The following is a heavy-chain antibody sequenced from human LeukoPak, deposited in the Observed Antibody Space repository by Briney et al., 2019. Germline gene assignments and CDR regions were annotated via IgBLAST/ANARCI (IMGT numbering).Heavy chain of an antibody. J-gene: IGHJ4*02. CDR2: SFFSGTT. Sequence: PSETLSLSCTVSGGSINSYFRTWVRQPPGEGLEWIGYSFFSGTTTYKPYLRGRVAISVDTSKNQFSLRLAYVTAADTAVCYFARLIGLGEVSPYFDFWGQGILVTVSS. CDR1: GGSINSYF. D-gene: IGHD3-16*02. V-gene: IGHV4-59*01. CDR3: ARLIGLGEVSPYFDF.